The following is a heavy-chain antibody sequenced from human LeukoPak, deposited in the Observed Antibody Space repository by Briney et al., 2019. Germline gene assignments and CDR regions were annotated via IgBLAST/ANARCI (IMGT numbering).Heavy chain of an antibody. Sequence: PGRSLRLSCAASGFSFSDYNMHWVRQAPGKGLEWMAVISYNGINEYYADSVKGRFTISRDNSKSTLLLQMNSLRAEDTAIYYCARGPPVAGRFYYYVDVWGNGTTVTISS. V-gene: IGHV3-30*03. J-gene: IGHJ6*03. CDR3: ARGPPVAGRFYYYVDV. D-gene: IGHD6-19*01. CDR1: GFSFSDYN. CDR2: ISYNGINE.